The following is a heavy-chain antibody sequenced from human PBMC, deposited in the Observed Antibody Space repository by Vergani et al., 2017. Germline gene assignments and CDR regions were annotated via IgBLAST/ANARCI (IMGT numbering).Heavy chain of an antibody. J-gene: IGHJ4*02. CDR1: EYSFGNYW. CDR3: ARHTTYTDS. CDR2: IYPADSYT. V-gene: IGHV5-51*01. Sequence: VELVQSGPEMRKPGESLKISCKGSEYSFGNYWIGWVRQMPGKGLEWMGIIYPADSYTRYSPFFQGQVTITADKSISTAFLQWDSLKASDTALYYCARHTTYTDSWGQGTLVTVSS. D-gene: IGHD1-1*01.